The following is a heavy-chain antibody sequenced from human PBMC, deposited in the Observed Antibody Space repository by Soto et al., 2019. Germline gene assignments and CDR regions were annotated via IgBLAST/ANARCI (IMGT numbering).Heavy chain of an antibody. D-gene: IGHD1-26*01. V-gene: IGHV1-69*01. Sequence: QVQLVQSGAEVKKPGSSVKVSCEASGGTFNSYPINWVRQAPGQGLEWMGGIIPFFGTSNYAQKFQGRVTITADDSTSTAYMELRSLRSEDTAVYYCARVGHFTNYGMAVWGQVTTVTVSS. CDR3: ARVGHFTNYGMAV. CDR2: IIPFFGTS. CDR1: GGTFNSYP. J-gene: IGHJ6*02.